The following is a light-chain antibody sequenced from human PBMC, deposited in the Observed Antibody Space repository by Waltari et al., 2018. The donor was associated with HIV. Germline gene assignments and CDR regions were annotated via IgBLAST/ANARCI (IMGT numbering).Light chain of an antibody. CDR3: ASFTGDNTVM. Sequence: AVTQPASVSGLPGQSTTISCTGDDSDFGLYNFVSWYQQHSGNPPKLILYDVDSRSSGGSDRFSGSMSGNTASLTISGLRTEDEAHYYCASFTGDNTVMFGGGTEVTVL. CDR1: DSDFGLYNF. V-gene: IGLV2-14*03. J-gene: IGLJ3*02. CDR2: DVD.